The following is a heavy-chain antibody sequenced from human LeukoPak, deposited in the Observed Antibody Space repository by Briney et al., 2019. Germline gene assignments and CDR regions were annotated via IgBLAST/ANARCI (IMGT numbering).Heavy chain of an antibody. D-gene: IGHD2-21*01. CDR3: ARGRRASTYYMDV. Sequence: SETLSLTCAVYGGSFSGYYWSWIRQPPGKGLEWIGEINHSGSTNYNPSLKSRVTISVDTSKNQFSLKLSSVTAADTAVYYCARGRRASTYYMDVWGKGTTVTVSS. CDR1: GGSFSGYY. V-gene: IGHV4-34*01. CDR2: INHSGST. J-gene: IGHJ6*03.